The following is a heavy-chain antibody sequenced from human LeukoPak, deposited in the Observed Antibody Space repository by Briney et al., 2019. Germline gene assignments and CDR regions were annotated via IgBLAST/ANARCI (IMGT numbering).Heavy chain of an antibody. V-gene: IGHV3-66*01. CDR3: AKAADTNYFRYGDY. D-gene: IGHD1-7*01. CDR2: IYSGGST. CDR1: GFTVSSNY. J-gene: IGHJ4*02. Sequence: GGSLRLSCAASGFTVSSNYMSWVRQAPGKGLEWVSVIYSGGSTYYADSVKGRFTISRDNSKNTVYLQMNNLRADDTALYFCAKAADTNYFRYGDYWGQGTLVTVSS.